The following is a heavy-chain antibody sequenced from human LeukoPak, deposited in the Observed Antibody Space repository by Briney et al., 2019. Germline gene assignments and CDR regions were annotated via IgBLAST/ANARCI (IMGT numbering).Heavy chain of an antibody. V-gene: IGHV3-53*01. CDR2: ISDGGST. CDR3: ARLGSTWYPDS. D-gene: IGHD6-13*01. Sequence: GGSLRLSCAASGFTISSNYMNWVRQAPGKGLDWVSVISDGGSTYYADSVRGRFTISRDNSKDTLFLQMNSLRVEDTAVYYCARLGSTWYPDSWGQGTLVTVSS. CDR1: GFTISSNY. J-gene: IGHJ5*02.